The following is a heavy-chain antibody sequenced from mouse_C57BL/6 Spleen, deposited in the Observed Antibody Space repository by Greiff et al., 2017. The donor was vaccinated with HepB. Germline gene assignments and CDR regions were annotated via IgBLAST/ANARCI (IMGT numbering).Heavy chain of an antibody. J-gene: IGHJ2*01. CDR3: ARAIITTVVAYYFDY. Sequence: QVQLQQPGAELVRPGSSVKLSCKASGYTFTSYWMHWVKQRPIQGLEWIGNIDPSDSENHYNQKFKDKATLTVDKSSSTAYMQLSSLTSEDSAVYYCARAIITTVVAYYFDYGGQGTTRTVSS. CDR1: GYTFTSYW. D-gene: IGHD1-1*01. CDR2: IDPSDSEN. V-gene: IGHV1-52*01.